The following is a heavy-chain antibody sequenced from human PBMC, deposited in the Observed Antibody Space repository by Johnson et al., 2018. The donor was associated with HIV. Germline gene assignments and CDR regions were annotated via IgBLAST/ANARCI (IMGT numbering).Heavy chain of an antibody. Sequence: VQLVESGGGLVQPGGSLRLSCAASGFTVSSNYMSWVRQAPGKGLEWVSVIYSGGSTYYADSVKGRFTISRDNSKNTLYLQMNSLRAEDTALYYCAKGSGGEADAFDIWGQGTMVTVSS. D-gene: IGHD3-16*01. CDR3: AKGSGGEADAFDI. CDR2: IYSGGST. J-gene: IGHJ3*02. V-gene: IGHV3-66*01. CDR1: GFTVSSNY.